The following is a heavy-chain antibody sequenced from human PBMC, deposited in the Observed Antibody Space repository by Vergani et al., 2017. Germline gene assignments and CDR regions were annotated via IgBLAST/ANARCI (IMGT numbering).Heavy chain of an antibody. J-gene: IGHJ4*02. D-gene: IGHD4-17*01. CDR2: INGGSSSI. V-gene: IGHV3-48*02. CDR3: ARELPYGDYTFDY. CDR1: GFTFSSYS. Sequence: EVQLVESGGGLVQPGGSLRLSCAASGFTFSSYSMNWVRQAPGKGLEWVSYINGGSSSIYYADSVKGRFTISRDNAKKSLYLQMNSLRDEDTAVYYCARELPYGDYTFDYWGQGILVTVSS.